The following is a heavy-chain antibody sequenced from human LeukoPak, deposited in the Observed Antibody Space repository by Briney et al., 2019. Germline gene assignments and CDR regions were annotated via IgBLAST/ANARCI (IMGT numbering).Heavy chain of an antibody. Sequence: PSETLSLTCTVSGGSISSGGYYWSWIRQHPGKGLEWIGYIYYSGSTYYNPSLKSRVTISVDTSKNQFSLKLSSVTAADTAVYYCARVGYSYGYIRSWGQGTLVTVSS. V-gene: IGHV4-31*03. CDR3: ARVGYSYGYIRS. CDR2: IYYSGST. D-gene: IGHD5-18*01. CDR1: GGSISSGGYY. J-gene: IGHJ5*02.